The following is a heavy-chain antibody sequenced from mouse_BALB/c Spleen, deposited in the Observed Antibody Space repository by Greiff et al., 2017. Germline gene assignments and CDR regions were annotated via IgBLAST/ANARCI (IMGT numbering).Heavy chain of an antibody. Sequence: QVQLQQSGAELAKPGASVKMSCKASGYTFTSYWMHWVKQRPGQGLEWIGYINPSTGYTEYNQKFKDKATLTADKSSSTAYMQLSSLTSEDSAVYYCARFDGYYGDAMDYWGQGTSVTVAA. CDR3: ARFDGYYGDAMDY. V-gene: IGHV1-7*01. CDR2: INPSTGYT. D-gene: IGHD2-3*01. CDR1: GYTFTSYW. J-gene: IGHJ4*01.